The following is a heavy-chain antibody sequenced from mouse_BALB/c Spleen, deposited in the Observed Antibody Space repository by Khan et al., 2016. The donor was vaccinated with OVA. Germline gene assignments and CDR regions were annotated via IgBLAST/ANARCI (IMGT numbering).Heavy chain of an antibody. J-gene: IGHJ3*01. CDR1: GFSLTSYG. Sequence: VQLQESGPGLVQPSQSLSIICTVSGFSLTSYGVHWVRQSPGKGLEWLGVIWSGGSTDYSAAFISRLSITKDNSKSQVFFKMNSLQANDTAIYYCARNYDYDEGLAYWGQGTLATVSA. CDR3: ARNYDYDEGLAY. V-gene: IGHV2-2*02. CDR2: IWSGGST. D-gene: IGHD2-4*01.